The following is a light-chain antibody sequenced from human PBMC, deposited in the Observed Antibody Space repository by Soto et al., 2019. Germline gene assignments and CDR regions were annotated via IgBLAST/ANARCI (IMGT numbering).Light chain of an antibody. Sequence: QSVLTQPPSVSAAPGQKVTISCSGSSSNIGNNYVSWYQQLPGTAPKLLIYDNNTRPSGIPDRFSGSKSGTSATLGITGLQTGDEADYYCGTWDSSLSAGVVFGGGTQLTVL. CDR3: GTWDSSLSAGVV. CDR2: DNN. CDR1: SSNIGNNY. V-gene: IGLV1-51*01. J-gene: IGLJ2*01.